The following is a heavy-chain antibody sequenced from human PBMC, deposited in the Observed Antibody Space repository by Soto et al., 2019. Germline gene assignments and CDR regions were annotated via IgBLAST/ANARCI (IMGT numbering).Heavy chain of an antibody. CDR1: GFTFSSYW. V-gene: IGHV3-7*01. CDR3: AREDYDYIWGSYRYTGY. D-gene: IGHD3-16*02. Sequence: GGSLRLSCAASGFTFSSYWMSWVRQAPGKGLEWVANIKQDGSEKYYVDSVKGRFTISRDNAKNSLYLQMNSLRAEDTAVYYCAREDYDYIWGSYRYTGYWGQGTLVTVSS. CDR2: IKQDGSEK. J-gene: IGHJ4*02.